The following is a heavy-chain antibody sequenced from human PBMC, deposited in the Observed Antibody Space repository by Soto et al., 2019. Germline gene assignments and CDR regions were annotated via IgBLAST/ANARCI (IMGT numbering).Heavy chain of an antibody. CDR2: IYYSGST. J-gene: IGHJ4*02. CDR1: GDSISSYY. Sequence: SETLSLTCTVSGDSISSYYWSWIRQHPGKGLEWIGYIYYSGSTYYNPSLKSRVTISVDTSKNQFSLKLSSVTAADTAVYYCARGWEPPTYYFDYWGQGTLVTVSS. D-gene: IGHD1-1*01. V-gene: IGHV4-59*06. CDR3: ARGWEPPTYYFDY.